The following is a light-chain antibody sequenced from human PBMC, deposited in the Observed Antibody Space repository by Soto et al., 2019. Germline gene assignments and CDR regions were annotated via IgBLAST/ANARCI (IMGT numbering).Light chain of an antibody. Sequence: QSALTQPPSVSGSPGQSITISCTGTSSDVGSYNLVSWYQQHPDKAPKLIIYEVSKWPSGVSRRFSSSKSGTTASLTISGLPAEDAAYYYSCSYAGSSTWVFGGGTKVTVL. V-gene: IGLV2-23*02. J-gene: IGLJ3*02. CDR1: SSDVGSYNL. CDR2: EVS. CDR3: CSYAGSSTWV.